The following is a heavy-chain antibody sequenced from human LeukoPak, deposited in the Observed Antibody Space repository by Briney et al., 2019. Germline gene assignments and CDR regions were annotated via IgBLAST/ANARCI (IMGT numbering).Heavy chain of an antibody. V-gene: IGHV1-69*06. D-gene: IGHD3-3*01. Sequence: GASVKVSCKASGGTFSSYAISWVRQAPGQGLEWMGGIIPIFGTANYAQKFQGRVTITADKSTSTAYMELSSLRSEDTAVYYCASPPLRSRDAFDIWGQGTIVTVSS. J-gene: IGHJ3*02. CDR3: ASPPLRSRDAFDI. CDR1: GGTFSSYA. CDR2: IIPIFGTA.